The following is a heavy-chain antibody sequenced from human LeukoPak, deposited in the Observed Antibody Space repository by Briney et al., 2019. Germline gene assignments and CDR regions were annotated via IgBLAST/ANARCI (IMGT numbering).Heavy chain of an antibody. J-gene: IGHJ4*02. CDR2: IYYSGST. CDR3: ARGGSHYYDSSGYWKYFDY. D-gene: IGHD3-22*01. Sequence: SETLSLTCTVSGGSISSGGYYWSWIRPHPGKGLEWIGYIYYSGSTYYNPSLKSRVTISVDTSKNQFSLKLSSVTAADTAVYYCARGGSHYYDSSGYWKYFDYWGQGTLVTVSS. CDR1: GGSISSGGYY. V-gene: IGHV4-31*03.